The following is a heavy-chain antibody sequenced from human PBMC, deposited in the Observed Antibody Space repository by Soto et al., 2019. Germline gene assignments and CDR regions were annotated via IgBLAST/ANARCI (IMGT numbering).Heavy chain of an antibody. Sequence: EVQLVESGGGLVQPGGSLRLSCVGSGFRFNEYEINWVRQAPGKGLEWISYINSGGSLIYYAASMKGRFTISRDNYKDSVYLQMNSLRADDTALYYCARETSYGQSATIVGEFWGQGTLVTVSS. CDR2: INSGGSLI. V-gene: IGHV3-48*03. CDR3: ARETSYGQSATIVGEF. J-gene: IGHJ4*02. D-gene: IGHD3-10*01. CDR1: GFRFNEYE.